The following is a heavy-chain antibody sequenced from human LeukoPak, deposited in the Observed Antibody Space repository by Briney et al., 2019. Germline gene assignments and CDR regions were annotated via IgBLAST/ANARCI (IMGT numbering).Heavy chain of an antibody. J-gene: IGHJ4*02. V-gene: IGHV3-53*01. CDR2: IDSDGRT. CDR1: GFTVGSNY. D-gene: IGHD6-13*01. Sequence: GGSLRLSCAASGFTVGSNYMSWVRQAPGKGLEWVSVIDSDGRTYYEDSVKGRFTISRDNSKNTLYLQMNSLRAEDTAVYYCARSIATPGPHPYYFDYWGQGTLVTVSS. CDR3: ARSIATPGPHPYYFDY.